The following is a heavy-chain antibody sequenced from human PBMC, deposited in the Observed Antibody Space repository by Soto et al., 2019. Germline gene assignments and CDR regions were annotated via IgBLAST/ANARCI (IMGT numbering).Heavy chain of an antibody. CDR2: IKSKTDGGTT. CDR1: GFTFSNAW. CDR3: TTEDGLGSGSYYFDY. Sequence: EVQLVESGGGLVKPGGSLRLSCAASGFTFSNAWMNWVRQAPGKGLEWVGRIKSKTDGGTTDYAAPVKGRFTISRDDSKNTLYLQMNSLKTEDTAVYYCTTEDGLGSGSYYFDYWGQGTLVTVSS. J-gene: IGHJ4*02. D-gene: IGHD3-10*01. V-gene: IGHV3-15*07.